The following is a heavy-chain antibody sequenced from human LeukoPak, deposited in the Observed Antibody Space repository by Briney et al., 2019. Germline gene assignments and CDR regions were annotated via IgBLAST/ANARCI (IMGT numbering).Heavy chain of an antibody. CDR1: GYTFTDYY. CDR3: ARARWELLDY. V-gene: IGHV1-2*02. J-gene: IGHJ4*02. Sequence: ASVKVSCKASGYTFTDYYMHWVRQAPGQGLEWMGWINPNSGGTSYAQRFHARVTMTRDTSISTAYMELSRLRSDDTAVYYCARARWELLDYWGQGTLVTVSS. D-gene: IGHD1-26*01. CDR2: INPNSGGT.